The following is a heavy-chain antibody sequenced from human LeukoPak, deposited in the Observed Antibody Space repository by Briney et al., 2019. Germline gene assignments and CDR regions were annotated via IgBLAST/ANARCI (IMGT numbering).Heavy chain of an antibody. Sequence: SGTLSLTCAVSGGSISSSNWWSWVRQPPGEGLEWIGSVYHSGITYYTPSLKSRVSISVDTSKNQHSLKVTSVTAADTAVYYCAREWQYQFDYWGQGSLVTVSS. CDR2: VYHSGIT. J-gene: IGHJ4*02. D-gene: IGHD4-11*01. CDR3: AREWQYQFDY. CDR1: GGSISSSNW. V-gene: IGHV4-4*02.